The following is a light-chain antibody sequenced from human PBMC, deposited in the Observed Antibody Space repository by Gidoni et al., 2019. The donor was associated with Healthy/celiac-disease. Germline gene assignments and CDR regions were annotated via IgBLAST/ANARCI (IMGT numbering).Light chain of an antibody. CDR1: QSVSSSY. CDR2: GAS. V-gene: IGKV3-20*01. Sequence: EIVLTQSPGTLSFSPGDRATLSCRASQSVSSSYLAWYQQKPGQAPRLLIYGASSRATGIPDRFSGSGSGTDFTLTISRLEPEDFAVYYCQQYGSSKLTFGGGTKVEIK. J-gene: IGKJ4*01. CDR3: QQYGSSKLT.